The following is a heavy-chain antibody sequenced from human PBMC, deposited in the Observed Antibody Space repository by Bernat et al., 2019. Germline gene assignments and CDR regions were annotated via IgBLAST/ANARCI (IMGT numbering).Heavy chain of an antibody. CDR3: ARGGRSYDFWSKPSDPVNNRFDP. CDR2: ISAYNGNT. CDR1: GYTFTSYG. Sequence: QVQLVQSGAEVKKPGASVKVSCKASGYTFTSYGISWVRQAPGQGLEWMGWISAYNGNTNYAQKLQGRVTMTTDTSTSTAYMELRSLRSDDEAVYSCARGGRSYDFWSKPSDPVNNRFDPWGEGRLVTVS. V-gene: IGHV1-18*01. J-gene: IGHJ5*02. D-gene: IGHD3-3*01.